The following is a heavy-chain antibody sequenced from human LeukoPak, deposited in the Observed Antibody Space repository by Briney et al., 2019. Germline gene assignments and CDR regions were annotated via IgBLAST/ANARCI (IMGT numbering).Heavy chain of an antibody. CDR3: ARRDGSSGWHFDH. CDR1: GYFFTSYW. CDR2: IYPSDSDT. D-gene: IGHD6-19*01. J-gene: IGHJ4*02. Sequence: GESLKISCKGSGYFFTSYWIAWVRQMPGKGLEYMGMIYPSDSDTRYSPSFRGQVTISADKSITTAYLQWSSLKASDTAMYYCARRDGSSGWHFDHWGQGTLVTVSS. V-gene: IGHV5-51*01.